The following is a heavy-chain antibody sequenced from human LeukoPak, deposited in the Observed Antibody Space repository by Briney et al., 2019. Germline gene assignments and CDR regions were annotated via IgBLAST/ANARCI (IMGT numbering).Heavy chain of an antibody. J-gene: IGHJ4*02. CDR2: IYTSGST. Sequence: PSETLSLTCTVSGGSISSYYWSWIRQPAGKGLEWIGRIYTSGSTNYNPSLKSRVTMSVATSKNQFSLKLSSVTAADTAVYYCARAKNLRGFYYFDYWGQGTLVTVSS. V-gene: IGHV4-4*07. CDR1: GGSISSYY. D-gene: IGHD3-10*01. CDR3: ARAKNLRGFYYFDY.